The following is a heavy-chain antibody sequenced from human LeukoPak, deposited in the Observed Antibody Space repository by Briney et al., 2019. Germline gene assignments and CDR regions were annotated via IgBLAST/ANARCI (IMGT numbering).Heavy chain of an antibody. CDR2: IYTSGST. CDR3: ARHGHSGSFRFDY. J-gene: IGHJ4*02. V-gene: IGHV4-4*09. CDR1: GGSISSYY. D-gene: IGHD1-26*01. Sequence: SETLSLTCTVSGGSISSYYWSWIRQPPGKGLEWIGYIYTSGSTNYNPSLKSRVTISVDTSKNQFSLKLSSVTAADTALYYCARHGHSGSFRFDYWGQGTLVTVSS.